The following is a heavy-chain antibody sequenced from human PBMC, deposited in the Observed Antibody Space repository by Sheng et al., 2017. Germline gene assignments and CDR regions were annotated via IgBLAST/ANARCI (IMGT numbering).Heavy chain of an antibody. CDR2: INHSGST. Sequence: QVQLQQWGAGLLKPSETLSLTCAVYGGSFSGYYWSWIRQPPGKGLEWIGEINHSGSTNYNPSLKSRVTISVDTSKNQFSLKLSSVTAADTAVYYCARGQRVTIFGVGRAYGMDVWGQGTTGHRLL. J-gene: IGHJ6*02. CDR3: ARGQRVTIFGVGRAYGMDV. CDR1: GGSFSGYY. D-gene: IGHD3-3*01. V-gene: IGHV4-34*01.